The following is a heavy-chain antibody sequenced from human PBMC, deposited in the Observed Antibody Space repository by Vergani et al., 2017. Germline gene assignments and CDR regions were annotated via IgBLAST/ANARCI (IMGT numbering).Heavy chain of an antibody. J-gene: IGHJ3*01. CDR3: AKDKFYDILPVGAFDF. Sequence: EVQLVESGGGLVQPGGSLRLSCAASGFTFSSYAMSWVRQAPGKGLEWVSAISGSGGSTYYADSVKGRFTISRDNAKNSLYLQMNSLRAEDTALYYCAKDKFYDILPVGAFDFWGQGTMVTVSS. CDR2: ISGSGGST. D-gene: IGHD3-9*01. V-gene: IGHV3-23*04. CDR1: GFTFSSYA.